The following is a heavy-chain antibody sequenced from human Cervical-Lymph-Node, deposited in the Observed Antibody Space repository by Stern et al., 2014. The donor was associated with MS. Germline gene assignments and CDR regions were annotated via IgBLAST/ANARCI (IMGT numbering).Heavy chain of an antibody. CDR1: GDSITSYY. CDR2: IHASGSS. J-gene: IGHJ3*02. V-gene: IGHV4-4*07. D-gene: IGHD4-17*01. CDR3: ARVGYGDNGWAFDI. Sequence: QVQLQESGPRLVKPSETLSLTCTVSGDSITSYYWSWIRQPAGKGLAWIGRIHASGSSDYNTSLKSRVTLSVDTSKSHFSLRLQSVTAADTAVYYCARVGYGDNGWAFDIWGQGTTVTVSS.